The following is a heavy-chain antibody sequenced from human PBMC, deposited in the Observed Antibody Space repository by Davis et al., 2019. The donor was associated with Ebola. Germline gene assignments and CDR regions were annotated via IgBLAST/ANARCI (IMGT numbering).Heavy chain of an antibody. CDR1: GGSISSGDYY. Sequence: PSETLSLTCTVSGGSISSGDYYWSWIRQPPGKGLEWIGYIYYSGSTYYNPSLKSRVHISVDTSKNQFSLKLSSVTAADTAVYYCARGAYYGDFFDYWGQGTLVTVSS. D-gene: IGHD3-3*01. CDR2: IYYSGST. J-gene: IGHJ4*02. V-gene: IGHV4-30-4*01. CDR3: ARGAYYGDFFDY.